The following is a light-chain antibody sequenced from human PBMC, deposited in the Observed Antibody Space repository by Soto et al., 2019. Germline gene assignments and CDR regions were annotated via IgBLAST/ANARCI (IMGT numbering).Light chain of an antibody. CDR2: GAS. CDR1: STVDSIY. V-gene: IGKV3-20*01. CDR3: QQYGSSPIT. J-gene: IGKJ5*01. Sequence: ETVLTQSPGTLSLSPGERASLSCRASSTVDSIYLAWYRQKPGQAPRLLIYGASNRATGIPDRFSGSGSGTDFTLTISRLEPEDFAVYYCQQYGSSPITFGQGTRLEIK.